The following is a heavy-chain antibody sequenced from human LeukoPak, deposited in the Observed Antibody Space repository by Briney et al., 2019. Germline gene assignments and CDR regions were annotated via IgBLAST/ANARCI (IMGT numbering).Heavy chain of an antibody. CDR3: ARDTRYSGSYYDY. J-gene: IGHJ4*02. Sequence: GASVKVSCKASGYTFTGYYMHWVRQAPGQGLEWMGWINPNSGGTNYAQKFQGRVTMTRDTSISTAYMELSRLRSDDTAVYYCARDTRYSGSYYDYWGQGTLVTVPS. V-gene: IGHV1-2*02. CDR1: GYTFTGYY. CDR2: INPNSGGT. D-gene: IGHD1-26*01.